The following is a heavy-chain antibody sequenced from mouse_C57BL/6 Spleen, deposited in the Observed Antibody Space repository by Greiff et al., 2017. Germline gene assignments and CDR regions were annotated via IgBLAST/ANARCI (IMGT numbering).Heavy chain of an antibody. CDR3: AGGCYAMDY. CDR1: GYTFTDYY. V-gene: IGHV1-22*01. J-gene: IGHJ4*01. CDR2: INPNNGGT. Sequence: VQLKQSGPELVKPGASVTMSCKASGYTFTDYYMHWVKQSHGKSLEWIGYINPNNGGTSYNQKFKGKATLTANKSSSTAYMELRSLTSEDSTVYYYAGGCYAMDYWGQGTTVTVSS.